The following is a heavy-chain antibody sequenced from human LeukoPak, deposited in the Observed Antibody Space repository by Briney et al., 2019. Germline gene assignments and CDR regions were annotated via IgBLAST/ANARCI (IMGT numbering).Heavy chain of an antibody. CDR3: ARWAGVTDC. CDR1: GFSFSTYG. V-gene: IGHV3-7*01. CDR2: IKQDGSEK. D-gene: IGHD2-21*02. J-gene: IGHJ4*02. Sequence: GGSLRLSCTASGFSFSTYGMSWVRQTPGKGLEWVANIKQDGSEKYYVDSVEGRFTISRDNDKNTLYLQMNGLRVEDTAVYYCARWAGVTDCWGQGTLVTVSS.